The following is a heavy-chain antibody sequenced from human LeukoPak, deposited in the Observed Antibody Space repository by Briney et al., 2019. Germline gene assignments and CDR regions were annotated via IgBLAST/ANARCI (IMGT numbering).Heavy chain of an antibody. CDR1: GFTVSSNY. D-gene: IGHD3-9*01. V-gene: IGHV3-66*01. Sequence: GGSLRLSCAASGFTVSSNYMSWVRQAPGKGLEWVSVIYSGGSTYYADSVKGRFTISRDNSKNTLYLQMNSLRAEDTAVYYCARDGGPPYDILTGPYKVKYWGQGTLVTVSS. J-gene: IGHJ4*02. CDR3: ARDGGPPYDILTGPYKVKY. CDR2: IYSGGST.